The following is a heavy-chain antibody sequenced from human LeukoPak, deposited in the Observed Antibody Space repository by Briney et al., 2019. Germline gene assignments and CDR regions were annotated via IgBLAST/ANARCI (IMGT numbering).Heavy chain of an antibody. CDR1: GDSISNSGWS. V-gene: IGHV4-39*01. D-gene: IGHD6-13*01. CDR3: ARGFGAAAGDY. J-gene: IGHJ4*02. CDR2: MPYDENVADNEIP. Sequence: PSETLSLTCIVSGDSISNSGWSWGWIRQPPGKGLEWIGTMPYDENVADNEIPSYNPSLKSRVSISADTSKNQLSLKVNSVTAADTASYYCARGFGAAAGDYWGQGTLVTVSS.